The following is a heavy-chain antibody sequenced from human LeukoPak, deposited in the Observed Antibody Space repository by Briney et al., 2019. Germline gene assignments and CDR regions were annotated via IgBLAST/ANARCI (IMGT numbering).Heavy chain of an antibody. J-gene: IGHJ6*02. CDR1: GFSCSSYL. CDR3: GRANGIDV. V-gene: IGHV3-7*04. Sequence: GGSLRLSCAASGFSCSSYLMTWVRQIPGKGLEWVANINQDGSEKYYVDSVRGRFTISRDNAKNSLYLQMNSLRVEDTALYYCGRANGIDVWGQGTTVIVSS. CDR2: INQDGSEK.